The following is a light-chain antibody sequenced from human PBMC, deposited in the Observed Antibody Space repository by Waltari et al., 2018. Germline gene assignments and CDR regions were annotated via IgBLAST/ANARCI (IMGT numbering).Light chain of an antibody. CDR2: AAS. CDR3: QQVNTYSWT. CDR1: RGISSY. J-gene: IGKJ1*01. V-gene: IGKV1-9*01. Sequence: DIHFTQSPSYLSASVGDRVTITCRASRGISSYLAWYQQKPGKAPKLLIYAASTLQSGVPLRFSGSGSGTEFTLTISSLQPEDFATYYCQQVNTYSWTFGQGTKVEIK.